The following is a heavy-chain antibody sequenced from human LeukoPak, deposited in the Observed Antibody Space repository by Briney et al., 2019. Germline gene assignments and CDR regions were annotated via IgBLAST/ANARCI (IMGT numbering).Heavy chain of an antibody. CDR1: GGSISSYY. CDR3: ARASRGYCSGGSCVYYFDY. CDR2: IYYSGST. D-gene: IGHD2-15*01. J-gene: IGHJ4*02. V-gene: IGHV4-59*01. Sequence: SETLSLTCTVSGGSISSYYWSWIRQSPGKGLEWIGYIYYSGSTNYNPSLKSRVTISVDMSKNQFSLKLSSVTAADTAVYYCARASRGYCSGGSCVYYFDYWGQGTLVTVSS.